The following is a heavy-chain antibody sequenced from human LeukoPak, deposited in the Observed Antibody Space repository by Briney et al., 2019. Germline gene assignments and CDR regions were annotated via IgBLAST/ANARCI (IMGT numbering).Heavy chain of an antibody. CDR2: IRSKAYGGTT. CDR1: GFTFGDYA. CDR3: TRERGGGYPYYYGSGYFDY. V-gene: IGHV3-49*04. Sequence: PGGSLRLSCTASGFTFGDYAMSWVRQAPGKGLEWVGFIRSKAYGGTTEYAASVKGRFTISRDDSKSIAYLQMNSLKTEDTAVYYCTRERGGGYPYYYGSGYFDYWGQGTLVTVSS. J-gene: IGHJ4*02. D-gene: IGHD3-10*01.